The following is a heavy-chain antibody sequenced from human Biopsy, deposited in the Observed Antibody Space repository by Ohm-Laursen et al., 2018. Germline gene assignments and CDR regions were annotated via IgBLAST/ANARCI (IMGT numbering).Heavy chain of an antibody. J-gene: IGHJ6*02. CDR1: GFTFSSYW. Sequence: SLRLSCAASGFTFSSYWMNWVRQVPGKGLVWVATINKDGSTLQYVDSVRGRSTISRDNAKNTLHLQMSSLRADDTAIYYCAKDLHNYGMDVWGQGTTVTVSS. CDR2: INKDGSTL. V-gene: IGHV3-74*03. CDR3: AKDLHNYGMDV.